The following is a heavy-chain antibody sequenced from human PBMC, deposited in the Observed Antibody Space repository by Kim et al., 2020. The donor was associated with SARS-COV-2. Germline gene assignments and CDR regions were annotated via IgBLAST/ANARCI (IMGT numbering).Heavy chain of an antibody. Sequence: SETLSLTCTVSGGSISSSSYYWGWIRQPPGKGLEWIGSIYYSGSTYYNPSLKSRVTISVDTSKNQFSLKLSSVTAADTAVYYCARVSPYYDSSGNNWFDPWGQGTLVTVSS. CDR1: GGSISSSSYY. CDR2: IYYSGST. V-gene: IGHV4-39*07. D-gene: IGHD3-22*01. J-gene: IGHJ5*02. CDR3: ARVSPYYDSSGNNWFDP.